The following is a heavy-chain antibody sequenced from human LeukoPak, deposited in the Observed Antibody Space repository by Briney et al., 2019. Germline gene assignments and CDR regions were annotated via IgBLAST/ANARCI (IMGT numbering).Heavy chain of an antibody. Sequence: PGGSLRLSYAVSGFTFSSYWMTWVRQAPGKGLEWVANIKQDGSEENYVDSVKGRFTISRDNAKNSLYLQMNSLRGEDTAVYFCAREGGWGSPAGYWGQGTLVTVSS. J-gene: IGHJ4*02. V-gene: IGHV3-7*01. D-gene: IGHD2-2*01. CDR3: AREGGWGSPAGY. CDR1: GFTFSSYW. CDR2: IKQDGSEE.